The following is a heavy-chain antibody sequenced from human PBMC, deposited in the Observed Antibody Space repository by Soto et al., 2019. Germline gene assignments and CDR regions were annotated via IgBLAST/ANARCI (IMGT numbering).Heavy chain of an antibody. Sequence: QVQLVQSGAEVKKPGASVKGSCKTSGYTFTSYDINWVRQATGQVLEWMGWMNPNSGNTGYAQKFQGRVIMTRNTSISTAYMELSRLGSEYTGVYYCARDSAWESSDDYWGQGTMVPVST. CDR1: GYTFTSYD. V-gene: IGHV1-8*01. CDR2: MNPNSGNT. CDR3: ARDSAWESSDDY. J-gene: IGHJ4*02. D-gene: IGHD6-19*01.